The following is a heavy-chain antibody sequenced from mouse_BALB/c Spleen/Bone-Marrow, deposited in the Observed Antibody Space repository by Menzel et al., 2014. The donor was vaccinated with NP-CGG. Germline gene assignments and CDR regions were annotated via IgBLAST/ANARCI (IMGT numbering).Heavy chain of an antibody. CDR2: INPDSSTI. CDR3: ARLNYYGNLFV. D-gene: IGHD1-1*01. J-gene: IGHJ1*01. CDR1: GFDFSRYW. Sequence: EVQLVESGGGLVQPGGPLKLSCAASGFDFSRYWMSWVRQAPGKGLDWIGEINPDSSTINYTPSLKDKFIISRDNAKNTLYLQMSKVRSEDTALYYSARLNYYGNLFVWGAGTTVTVSS. V-gene: IGHV4-1*02.